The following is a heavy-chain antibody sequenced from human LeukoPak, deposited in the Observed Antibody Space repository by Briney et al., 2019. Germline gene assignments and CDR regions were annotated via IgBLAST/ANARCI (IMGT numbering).Heavy chain of an antibody. D-gene: IGHD1-26*01. V-gene: IGHV4-59*01. Sequence: SETLSLTCTVSGGSISHYYWSWIRQPPGKGLEWIGYAHSSGSTNYNPSLKSRVTISADASKNQFSLNLRSVTAADTAVYYCARDSHSIDIATPGGFDPWAQGTLVTVSS. CDR3: ARDSHSIDIATPGGFDP. CDR1: GGSISHYY. J-gene: IGHJ5*02. CDR2: AHSSGST.